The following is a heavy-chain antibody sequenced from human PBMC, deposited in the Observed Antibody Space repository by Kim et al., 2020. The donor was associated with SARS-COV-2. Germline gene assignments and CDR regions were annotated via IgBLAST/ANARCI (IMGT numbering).Heavy chain of an antibody. CDR1: GFTFSSYA. J-gene: IGHJ4*02. D-gene: IGHD3-10*01. CDR2: ISGSGGST. Sequence: GGSLRLSCAASGFTFSSYAMSSVRQAPGKGLEWVSAISGSGGSTYYADSVKGRFTISRDNSKNTLYLQMNSLRAEDTAVYYCAKDDGSALANYYFDYWGQGTLVTVSS. CDR3: AKDDGSALANYYFDY. V-gene: IGHV3-23*01.